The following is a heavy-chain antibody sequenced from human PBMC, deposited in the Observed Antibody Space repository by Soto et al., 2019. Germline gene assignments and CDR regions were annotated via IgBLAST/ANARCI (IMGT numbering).Heavy chain of an antibody. D-gene: IGHD6-19*01. CDR1: GFTFSDHY. J-gene: IGHJ4*02. CDR3: ASPLGGIAGAGTGY. CDR2: TRKKGNSYIT. Sequence: EVQLVESGGGLVQPGGSLRLSCAASGFTFSDHYMDWVRQAPGKGLEWVGRTRKKGNSYITEYAASVKGRFTISRDDSKNSLYLQMNSLNTEDTAVYYCASPLGGIAGAGTGYWGQGTLVTVSS. V-gene: IGHV3-72*01.